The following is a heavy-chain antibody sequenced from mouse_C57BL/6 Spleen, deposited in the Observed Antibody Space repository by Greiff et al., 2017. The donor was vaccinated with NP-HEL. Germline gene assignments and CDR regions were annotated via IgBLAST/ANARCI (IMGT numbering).Heavy chain of an antibody. V-gene: IGHV1-42*01. D-gene: IGHD3-2*02. J-gene: IGHJ2*01. CDR1: GYSFTGYY. CDR2: INPSTGGT. CDR3: ARGGGSSGRGGY. Sequence: EVQLQQSGPELVKPGASVKISCKASGYSFTGYYMNWVKQSPEKSLEWIGEINPSTGGTTYNQKFKAKATLTVDKSSSTAYMQLKSLTSEDSAVYYCARGGGSSGRGGYWGQGTTLTVSS.